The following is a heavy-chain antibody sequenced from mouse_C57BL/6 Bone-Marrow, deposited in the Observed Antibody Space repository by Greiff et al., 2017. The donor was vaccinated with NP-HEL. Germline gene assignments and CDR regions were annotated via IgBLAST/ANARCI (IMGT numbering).Heavy chain of an antibody. CDR3: AKKAYYSNYDYAMDY. V-gene: IGHV2-4*01. Sequence: VMLVESGPGLVQPSQSLSITCTVSGFSLTSYGVHWVRQPPGKGLEWLGVIWSGGSTDYNAAFISRLSISKDNSKSQVFFKMNSLQADDTAIYYCAKKAYYSNYDYAMDYWGQGTSVTVSS. CDR1: GFSLTSYG. J-gene: IGHJ4*01. D-gene: IGHD2-5*01. CDR2: IWSGGST.